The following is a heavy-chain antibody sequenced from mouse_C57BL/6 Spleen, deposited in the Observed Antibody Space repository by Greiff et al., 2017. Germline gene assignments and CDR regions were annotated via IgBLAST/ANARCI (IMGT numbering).Heavy chain of an antibody. Sequence: EVKLLESGPGLAKPSPSLSLSCSVTGYSITSDYWNWIRKFPGNKLEYMGYISYGGSTYYNPSQKSRSSITRATSKNQYYLQLSSVTTEDTATYYCAYSNYPAWFAYWGQGTLVTVSA. D-gene: IGHD2-5*01. J-gene: IGHJ3*01. CDR2: ISYGGST. V-gene: IGHV3-8*01. CDR1: GYSITSDY. CDR3: AYSNYPAWFAY.